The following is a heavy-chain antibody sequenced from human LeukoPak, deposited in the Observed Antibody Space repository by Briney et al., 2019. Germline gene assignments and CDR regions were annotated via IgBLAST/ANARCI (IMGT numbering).Heavy chain of an antibody. CDR3: ATHTYCSGGTCSDSYFDS. D-gene: IGHD2-15*01. CDR2: ISSSGTYI. V-gene: IGHV3-21*01. CDR1: GLAFNTYS. J-gene: IGHJ4*02. Sequence: GGSLRLSCAASGLAFNTYSMTWVRQAPGKGLEWVSSISSSGTYIYYADSMKGRFIISRDSAKNSLFLQMNSLRAEDTALYYCATHTYCSGGTCSDSYFDSWGQGTLVTVSS.